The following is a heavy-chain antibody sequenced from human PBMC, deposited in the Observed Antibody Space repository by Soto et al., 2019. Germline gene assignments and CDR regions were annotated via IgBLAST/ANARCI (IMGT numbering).Heavy chain of an antibody. D-gene: IGHD6-19*01. CDR1: GFTFRNHW. Sequence: GGSLRLSCAASGFTFRNHWMSWVRQAPGKGLEWVANIRQDGNENYYVDSVNGRFTTSRDNTKNLFYLQMNSLRAEDTAVYYCAIDHIHGWKFDYCGRGILVTLSS. CDR2: IRQDGNEN. V-gene: IGHV3-7*01. J-gene: IGHJ4*02. CDR3: AIDHIHGWKFDY.